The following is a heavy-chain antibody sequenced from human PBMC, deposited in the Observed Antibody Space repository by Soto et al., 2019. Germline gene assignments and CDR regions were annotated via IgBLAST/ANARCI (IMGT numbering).Heavy chain of an antibody. Sequence: SETLSLTCTVSGGSISSGDYYWSWIRQPPGKGLEWIGYIYYSGSTFYTPSLKTRVTISVDTSKSQFSLKLNSVTAADTAVYYCARVYYDSSGYYYYFDYWGQGTLVTVSS. V-gene: IGHV4-30-4*01. CDR3: ARVYYDSSGYYYYFDY. CDR2: IYYSGST. CDR1: GGSISSGDYY. D-gene: IGHD3-22*01. J-gene: IGHJ4*02.